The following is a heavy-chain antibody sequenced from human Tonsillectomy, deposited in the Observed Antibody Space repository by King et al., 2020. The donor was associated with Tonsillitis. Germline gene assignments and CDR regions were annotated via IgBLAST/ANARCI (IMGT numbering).Heavy chain of an antibody. CDR2: MNPNSGNT. V-gene: IGHV1-8*02. CDR3: AIGLRSRCSGGSCYYFDY. J-gene: IGHJ4*02. D-gene: IGHD2-15*01. CDR1: GYTFTSYD. Sequence: QLVQSGAEVKKPGASVKVSCKASGYTFTSYDINWVRQATGQGLEWMGWMNPNSGNTGYAQKFQGRVTMTRNTSISTAYMELSSLRSEDTAVYYCAIGLRSRCSGGSCYYFDYWGQGTLVTVSS.